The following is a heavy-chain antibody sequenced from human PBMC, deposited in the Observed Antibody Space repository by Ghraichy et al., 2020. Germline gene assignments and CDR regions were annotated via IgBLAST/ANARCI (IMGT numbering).Heavy chain of an antibody. D-gene: IGHD4-17*01. CDR1: GFTFSSYW. CDR2: IKQDGSEK. Sequence: GESLNISCAASGFTFSSYWMSWVRQAPGKGLEWVANIKQDGSEKYYVDSVKGRFTISRDNAKNSLYLQMNSLRAEDTAVYYCARVYGDYRYYYYGMDVWGQGTTVTVSS. V-gene: IGHV3-7*03. CDR3: ARVYGDYRYYYYGMDV. J-gene: IGHJ6*02.